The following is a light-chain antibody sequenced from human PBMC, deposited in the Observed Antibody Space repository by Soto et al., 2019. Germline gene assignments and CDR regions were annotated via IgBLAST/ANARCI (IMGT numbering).Light chain of an antibody. J-gene: IGLJ1*01. CDR1: SSDFSTYNL. CDR3: SLSTTDSTYV. Sequence: QSVQSQPPSVSGSPGQSVTISCAGTSSDFSTYNLVSWYQRPPGTGPKLIIYEVNNRPSGVPDRFSGSKSGNTASLTISGLQAEDDAESYCSLSTTDSTYVFGTGTKVTVL. V-gene: IGLV2-18*01. CDR2: EVN.